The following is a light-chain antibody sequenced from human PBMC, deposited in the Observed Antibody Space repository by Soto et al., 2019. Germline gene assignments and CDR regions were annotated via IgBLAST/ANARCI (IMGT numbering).Light chain of an antibody. Sequence: AIRMTQSPSSLSASTGDTVTITCRASQAIGSLLAWYQQKPGKAPKVLIYGASNLEGGVPSRFSGSGSGTDFTLTISYLQSEDFATYYCQHFHSYPITFGQGTRLDMK. CDR3: QHFHSYPIT. CDR1: QAIGSL. J-gene: IGKJ5*01. V-gene: IGKV1-8*01. CDR2: GAS.